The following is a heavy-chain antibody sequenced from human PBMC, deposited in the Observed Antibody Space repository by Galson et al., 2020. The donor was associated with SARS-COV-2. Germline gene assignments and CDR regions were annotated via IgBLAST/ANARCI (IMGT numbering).Heavy chain of an antibody. J-gene: IGHJ4*02. Sequence: SETLSLTCAVHGGSFSNYYWNWIRQPPGKGLEWIGEVNHSGSTNYNPSLKSRVTISVDTSKNQFSLTLSSVTAADTAMYYCARGGSGTWYGYYVDYWGQGTLVTVSS. CDR1: GGSFSNYY. V-gene: IGHV4-34*01. CDR2: VNHSGST. CDR3: ARGGSGTWYGYYVDY. D-gene: IGHD6-13*01.